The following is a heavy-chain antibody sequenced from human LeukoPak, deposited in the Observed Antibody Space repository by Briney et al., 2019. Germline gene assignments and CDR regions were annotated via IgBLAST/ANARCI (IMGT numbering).Heavy chain of an antibody. CDR3: ARVEGSGWSKLSDH. D-gene: IGHD6-19*01. CDR2: IYNDANT. Sequence: PGGSLRPSCAASGFTVSSNYMTWVRQAPGKGLDWVSVIYNDANTFYADSVKGRFTISRDNSKNTLYLHMNSLRAEDTAVYYCARVEGSGWSKLSDHWGQGTLVTVSS. J-gene: IGHJ4*02. CDR1: GFTVSSNY. V-gene: IGHV3-53*01.